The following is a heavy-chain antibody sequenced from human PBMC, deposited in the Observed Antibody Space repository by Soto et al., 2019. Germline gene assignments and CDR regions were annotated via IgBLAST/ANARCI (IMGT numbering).Heavy chain of an antibody. Sequence: GGSLRLSCAASGFTVSSNYMSWVRQAPGKGLEWVSTAGGSDGKTYSADSVKGRFTISRDNSKNTLYLQMDSLRGEDTAVYYCAKIATYDQPHYYFDYWGQGTLVTVSS. J-gene: IGHJ4*02. CDR3: AKIATYDQPHYYFDY. D-gene: IGHD3-16*01. V-gene: IGHV3-23*01. CDR2: AGGSDGKT. CDR1: GFTVSSNY.